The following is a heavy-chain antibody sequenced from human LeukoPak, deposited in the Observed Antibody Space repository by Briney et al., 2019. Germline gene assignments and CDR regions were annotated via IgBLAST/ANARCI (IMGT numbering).Heavy chain of an antibody. D-gene: IGHD6-13*01. CDR3: ARFHSSSWYAYYYYYYMDV. V-gene: IGHV3-66*01. CDR2: INSVGSA. J-gene: IGHJ6*03. Sequence: GGSLRLSCEASGFNVNVAYLSWVRQAPGKGLEWVSLINSVGSAYYADSVKGRFTISRDNAKNSLYLQMNSLRAEDTAVYYCARFHSSSWYAYYYYYYMDVWGKGTTVTISS. CDR1: GFNVNVAY.